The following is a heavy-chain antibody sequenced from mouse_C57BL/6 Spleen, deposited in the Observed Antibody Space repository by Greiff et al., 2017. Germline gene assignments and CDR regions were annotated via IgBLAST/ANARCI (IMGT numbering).Heavy chain of an antibody. V-gene: IGHV1-61*01. CDR3: ARSDYYGSSYPFDY. CDR2: IYPSDSEN. Sequence: VQLQQPGAELVRPGSSVKLSCKASGYTFTSYWMDWVKQRPGQGLEWIGNIYPSDSENHYNQKFKDKATLTVDKSSSTAYMQLSSLTSEDSAVYYCARSDYYGSSYPFDYWGQGTTLTVSS. D-gene: IGHD1-1*01. J-gene: IGHJ2*01. CDR1: GYTFTSYW.